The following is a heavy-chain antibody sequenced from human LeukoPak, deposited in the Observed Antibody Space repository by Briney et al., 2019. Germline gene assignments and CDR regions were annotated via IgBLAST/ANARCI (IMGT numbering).Heavy chain of an antibody. CDR2: ISSSSSYT. J-gene: IGHJ4*02. CDR1: GFTFSDYY. D-gene: IGHD1-1*01. Sequence: KPGGSLRLSCAASGFTFSDYYMSWIRQAPGKGLEWISYISSSSSYTNYADSVKGRSTISRDNGKNSLYLQMNRLRAEDTAVYYCARGFMTLPGTAGYWGQGNLVTVSS. CDR3: ARGFMTLPGTAGY. V-gene: IGHV3-11*06.